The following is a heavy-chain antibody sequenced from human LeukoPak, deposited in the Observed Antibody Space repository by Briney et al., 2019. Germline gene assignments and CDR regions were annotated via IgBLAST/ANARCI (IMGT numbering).Heavy chain of an antibody. D-gene: IGHD2-21*02. Sequence: GGSLRLSCAASGFTLSSFNMNRVRQAPGKGLEWVSSISSSSSYIYYADSVKGRFTVSRDNYKNTLYLKMNNLRAEDTAVYYCAREQTRGGDLDYWGQGARVTVSS. CDR3: AREQTRGGDLDY. J-gene: IGHJ4*02. CDR1: GFTLSSFN. CDR2: ISSSSSYI. V-gene: IGHV3-21*01.